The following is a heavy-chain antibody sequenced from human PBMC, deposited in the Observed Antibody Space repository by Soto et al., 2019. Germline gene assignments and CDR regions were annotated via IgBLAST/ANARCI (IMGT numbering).Heavy chain of an antibody. CDR2: IIPIFGTA. D-gene: IGHD6-19*01. CDR1: GGTFSSYA. CDR3: ARDLRIAVAGTNWFDP. V-gene: IGHV1-69*13. J-gene: IGHJ5*02. Sequence: ASVKVSCKASGGTFSSYAISWVRQAPGQGLEWMGGIIPIFGTANYAQKFQGRVTITADESTSTAYMELSSLRSEDTAVYHCARDLRIAVAGTNWFDPWGQGTLVTVSS.